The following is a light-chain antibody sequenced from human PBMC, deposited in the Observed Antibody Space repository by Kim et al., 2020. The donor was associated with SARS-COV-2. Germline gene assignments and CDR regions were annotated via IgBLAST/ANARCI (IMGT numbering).Light chain of an antibody. CDR2: GTS. CDR1: HSLGSN. J-gene: IGKJ1*01. CDR3: QEYDNWWT. Sequence: EIVLTQSPATLSVSPGERVILSCRASHSLGSNLAWYQQRPGQAPRLLIYGTSTRATGIPARFSGSGSGTEFTLTISSLKSEDFAVYYCQEYDNWWTFGQGTKVDIK. V-gene: IGKV3-15*01.